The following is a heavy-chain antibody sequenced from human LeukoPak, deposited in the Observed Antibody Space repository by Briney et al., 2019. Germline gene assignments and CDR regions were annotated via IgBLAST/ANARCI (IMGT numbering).Heavy chain of an antibody. J-gene: IGHJ4*02. CDR1: GFTFDDYA. Sequence: PGGSLRLSCAASGFTFDDYAMHWVRQAPGKGLEWVSGISWNSGSIGYADSVKGRFTVSRDNADNTMFLQMNSVRDEDTAVYYCATKQWLAPPPDSWGQGTPVTVSS. D-gene: IGHD6-19*01. CDR2: ISWNSGSI. V-gene: IGHV3-9*01. CDR3: ATKQWLAPPPDS.